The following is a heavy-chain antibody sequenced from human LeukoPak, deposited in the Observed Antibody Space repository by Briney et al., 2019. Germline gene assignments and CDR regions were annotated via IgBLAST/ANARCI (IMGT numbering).Heavy chain of an antibody. Sequence: PSETLSLTCTVSGGSISSYYWSWIRQPPGKGLEWIGYIYYSGSTNYNPSLKSRVTISVDTSKNQFSLKLSSVTAADTAVYYCARYGSGYSYGAAVPFDIWGQGTMVTVSS. CDR1: GGSISSYY. D-gene: IGHD5-18*01. J-gene: IGHJ3*02. CDR3: ARYGSGYSYGAAVPFDI. V-gene: IGHV4-59*08. CDR2: IYYSGST.